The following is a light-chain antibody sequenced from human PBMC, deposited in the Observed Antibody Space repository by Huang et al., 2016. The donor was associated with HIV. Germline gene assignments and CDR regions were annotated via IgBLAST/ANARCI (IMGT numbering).Light chain of an antibody. J-gene: IGKJ1*01. V-gene: IGKV3-15*01. CDR3: HQYNEWPRT. CDR1: QSVNNN. CDR2: GAS. Sequence: VMTQSPVTLPVSPGERATLSCRARQSVNNNLAWYQSKPGQAPRLVLYGASTRATDIPTRFSGSGSRTNFTLTIDSLQSEDFAVYFCHQYNEWPRTFGQGTKVEVK.